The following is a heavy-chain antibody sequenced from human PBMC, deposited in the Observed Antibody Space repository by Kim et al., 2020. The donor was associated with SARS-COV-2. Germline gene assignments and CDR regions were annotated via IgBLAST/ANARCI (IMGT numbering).Heavy chain of an antibody. Sequence: EGRFNISRDNSKHTLYLQMNSLGAEDTAVYYCARAHGYYDSSAPGWFDPWGQGTLVTVSS. CDR3: ARAHGYYDSSAPGWFDP. V-gene: IGHV3-53*01. J-gene: IGHJ5*02. D-gene: IGHD3-22*01.